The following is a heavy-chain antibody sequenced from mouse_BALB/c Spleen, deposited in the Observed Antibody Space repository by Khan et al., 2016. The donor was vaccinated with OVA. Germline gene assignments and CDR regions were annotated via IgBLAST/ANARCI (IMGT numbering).Heavy chain of an antibody. Sequence: QVQLQESGAELAKPGASVKMSCKASGYSFTTYWMHWVKQSPGQGLEWIGYINPITGYTEYNQRFKDKATLTADKSSSTAYMQLSSLTSEDSAVYYCARRGHYGSFAYWGQGTLVTVSA. D-gene: IGHD2-1*01. CDR1: GYSFTTYW. V-gene: IGHV1-7*01. J-gene: IGHJ3*01. CDR3: ARRGHYGSFAY. CDR2: INPITGYT.